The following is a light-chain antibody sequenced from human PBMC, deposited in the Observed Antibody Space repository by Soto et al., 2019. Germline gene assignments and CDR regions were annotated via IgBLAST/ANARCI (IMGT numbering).Light chain of an antibody. CDR1: QRVSSSY. V-gene: IGKV3-20*01. CDR2: GAS. Sequence: EIVLTQSPGTLSLSPGERATLSCRASQRVSSSYLAWYQQKPGQAPRLLIYGASSRATGIPDRFGGSGSGTDFTLTISRLEPEDFAVYYCQQYGSSLWTFGQGTKVEIK. J-gene: IGKJ1*01. CDR3: QQYGSSLWT.